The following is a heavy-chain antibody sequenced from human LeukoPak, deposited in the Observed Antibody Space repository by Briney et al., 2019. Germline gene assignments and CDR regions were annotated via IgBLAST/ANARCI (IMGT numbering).Heavy chain of an antibody. Sequence: PGGSLRPSCAASGFTFSSYAMSWVRQAPGKGLEWVSAISGSGGSTYYADSVKGRFTISRDNSKNTLYLQMNSLRAEDTAVYYCANGLPLRYFDWAEYYFDYWGQGTLVTISS. CDR3: ANGLPLRYFDWAEYYFDY. J-gene: IGHJ4*02. D-gene: IGHD3-9*01. CDR1: GFTFSSYA. V-gene: IGHV3-23*01. CDR2: ISGSGGST.